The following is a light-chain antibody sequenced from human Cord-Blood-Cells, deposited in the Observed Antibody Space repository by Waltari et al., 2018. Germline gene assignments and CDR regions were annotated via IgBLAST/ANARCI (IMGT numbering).Light chain of an antibody. Sequence: QSALTQPASVSGSPGQSITISCTGTNSDVGGYNYVSWYQRRPGKAPKLMIYEVSNRPSGVSNRFSGSKSGNTASLTISGLQAEDEADYYCSSYTSSSTYVFGTGTKVTVL. CDR1: NSDVGGYNY. CDR2: EVS. J-gene: IGLJ1*01. CDR3: SSYTSSSTYV. V-gene: IGLV2-14*01.